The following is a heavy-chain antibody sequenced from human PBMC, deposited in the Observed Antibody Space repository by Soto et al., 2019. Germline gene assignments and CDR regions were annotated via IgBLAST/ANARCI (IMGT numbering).Heavy chain of an antibody. D-gene: IGHD4-17*01. CDR2: ISEDGSKK. CDR3: VKSAPPASVTINHLDY. Sequence: QVQRVESGGGVVNPGRSLRLSCAASEFNFKNYAMHWVRQAPGKGLEWVTLISEDGSKKYFAESVKGRFTVSRDNSKNTVLLQMNTLKTKNTAVYEWVKSAPPASVTINHLDYWRQRTMVTVSS. J-gene: IGHJ4*02. CDR1: EFNFKNYA. V-gene: IGHV3-30*18.